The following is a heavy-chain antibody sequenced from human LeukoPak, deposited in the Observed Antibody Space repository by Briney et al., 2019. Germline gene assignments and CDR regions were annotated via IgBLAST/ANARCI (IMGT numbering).Heavy chain of an antibody. CDR2: ISAYNGNT. J-gene: IGHJ4*02. CDR1: GYTFTSYG. V-gene: IGHV1-18*01. Sequence: ASVKVSCKASGYTFTSYGSSWVRQAPGQGLEWMGWISAYNGNTIYEQKFQGRVTMSTDTSTSTAYLGVRGLRSDDTAVFYCAVQFGDYAPFDYWGQGTLVTVSS. CDR3: AVQFGDYAPFDY. D-gene: IGHD4-17*01.